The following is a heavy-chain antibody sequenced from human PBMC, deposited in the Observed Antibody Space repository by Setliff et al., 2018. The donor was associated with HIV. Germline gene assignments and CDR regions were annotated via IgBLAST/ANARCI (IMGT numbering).Heavy chain of an antibody. CDR2: IYSNGDT. J-gene: IGHJ5*02. D-gene: IGHD2-21*01. Sequence: RLSCAASGFTVSTNYMTWVRQAPGEGLEWVSLIYSNGDTYYADSVKGRFIIYRDNSKNTLYLQMYGLRVEDTAMYYCTKGVKWLAPWGQGTPVTVSS. CDR1: GFTVSTNY. CDR3: TKGVKWLAP. V-gene: IGHV3-53*01.